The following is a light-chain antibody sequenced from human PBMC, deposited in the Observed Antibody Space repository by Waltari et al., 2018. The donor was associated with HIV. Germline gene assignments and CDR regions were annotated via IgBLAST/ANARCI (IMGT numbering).Light chain of an antibody. CDR2: AAS. V-gene: IGKV1D-16*01. CDR3: QQYNAYPPT. CDR1: HDISTW. Sequence: DIQMTQSPSSLSASVGDRVTITCRASHDISTWLAWYQQKPEKAPKSLIYAASNLQSGVPSRFSGSGSGTDFTLTISSLQPEDFATYYCQQYNAYPPTFGGGTKVEIK. J-gene: IGKJ4*01.